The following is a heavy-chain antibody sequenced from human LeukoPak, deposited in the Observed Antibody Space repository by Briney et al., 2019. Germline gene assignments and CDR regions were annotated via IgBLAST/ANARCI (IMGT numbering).Heavy chain of an antibody. D-gene: IGHD3-10*01. CDR1: GFTFSSFA. Sequence: QPGRSLRLSCAASGFTFSSFALHWVRQAPGKGLEWVALISYDGSNKYYADSVKGRFTISRDNSENTLYLQMNSLRPEDTAVYFCARDSTYYYGSGSSGPHYFDYWGQGTLVTVSS. J-gene: IGHJ4*02. CDR3: ARDSTYYYGSGSSGPHYFDY. CDR2: ISYDGSNK. V-gene: IGHV3-30*17.